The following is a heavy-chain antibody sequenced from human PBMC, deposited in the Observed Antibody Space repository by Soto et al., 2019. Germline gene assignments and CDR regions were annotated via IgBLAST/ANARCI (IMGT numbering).Heavy chain of an antibody. CDR2: IWYDGSNK. CDR1: GFTFSSYG. V-gene: IGHV3-33*01. CDR3: ARDVVVPYFDS. Sequence: QVQLVESGGGVVQPGRSLRLSCAASGFTFSSYGMHWVRQAPGKGLEWVAVIWYDGSNKYYADSVKGRFTISRDNSKNKLYLQMNSLRAEDTAVYYCARDVVVPYFDSWGQGAQVTVSS. J-gene: IGHJ4*02. D-gene: IGHD2-21*01.